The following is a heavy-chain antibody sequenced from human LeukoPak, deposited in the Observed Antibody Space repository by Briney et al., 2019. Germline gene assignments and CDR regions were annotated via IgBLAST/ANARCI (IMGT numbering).Heavy chain of an antibody. D-gene: IGHD2-8*01. V-gene: IGHV3-23*01. CDR2: IEGSGDAT. J-gene: IGHJ4*02. Sequence: GGSLRLSCAASGFTFSNNAMSWVRQAPGKGLEWVSGIEGSGDATHYADSVKGRFTISRDDSRSTVDLQMSSLRAEDTAVYYCAKDGQSFNSMYDYFDSWGQGTLVTVSS. CDR1: GFTFSNNA. CDR3: AKDGQSFNSMYDYFDS.